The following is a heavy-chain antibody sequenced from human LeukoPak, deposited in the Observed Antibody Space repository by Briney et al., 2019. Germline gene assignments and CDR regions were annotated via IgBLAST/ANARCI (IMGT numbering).Heavy chain of an antibody. Sequence: SETLSLTCTVSGGSISSSSYYWGWIRQPPGKGLERIGGIYYSGSTYYNPSLKSRVTISVDTSKNQFSLKLSSVTAADTAVYYCARNYDFWTGPRHAFDYWGQGTLVTVSS. CDR1: GGSISSSSYY. D-gene: IGHD3-3*01. J-gene: IGHJ4*02. V-gene: IGHV4-39*01. CDR3: ARNYDFWTGPRHAFDY. CDR2: IYYSGST.